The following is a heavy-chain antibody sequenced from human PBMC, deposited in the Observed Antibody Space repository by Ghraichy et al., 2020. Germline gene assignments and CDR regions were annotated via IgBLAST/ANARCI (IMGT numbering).Heavy chain of an antibody. CDR2: LFHSGTT. J-gene: IGHJ3*02. Sequence: SETLSLTCIVSGGSISDGYFYWGWIRQPPGKGLEWIGSLFHSGTTYYSPSLKSRVTISVDTSKNQFSLKLSSVTAADTAVYYCARHHTSYQTLGAFDIWGQGIVVTVSS. CDR3: ARHHTSYQTLGAFDI. V-gene: IGHV4-39*01. CDR1: GGSISDGYFY. D-gene: IGHD3-16*02.